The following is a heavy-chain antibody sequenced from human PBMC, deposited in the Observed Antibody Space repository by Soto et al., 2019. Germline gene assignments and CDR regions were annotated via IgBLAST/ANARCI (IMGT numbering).Heavy chain of an antibody. CDR1: GGTFSNYG. CDR3: AAYSSGWYNFDY. D-gene: IGHD6-19*01. CDR2: IIPMFGSA. Sequence: QVQLVQSGAEVKKPGSSVKVSCKASGGTFSNYGISWVRQVPGQGLEWMAGIIPMFGSANYAQRFQDRVTITADESTSTAYMELSSLRYGDTAVYYCAAYSSGWYNFDYWGQGSLVTVSS. V-gene: IGHV1-69*01. J-gene: IGHJ4*02.